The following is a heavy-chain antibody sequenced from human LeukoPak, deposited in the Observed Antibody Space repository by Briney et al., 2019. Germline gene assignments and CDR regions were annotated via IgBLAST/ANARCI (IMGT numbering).Heavy chain of an antibody. V-gene: IGHV3-7*01. CDR1: GFTFGSYG. J-gene: IGHJ3*02. Sequence: PGGSLRLSCAASGFTFGSYGMHWFRQAPGKGLEWVANIKQDGSEKYYVGSVKGRFTISRDNAKNSLYLQMNSLRDEDTAVYYCANLVGGGGNSVRGLAFDIWGQGTKVSVSS. D-gene: IGHD4-23*01. CDR2: IKQDGSEK. CDR3: ANLVGGGGNSVRGLAFDI.